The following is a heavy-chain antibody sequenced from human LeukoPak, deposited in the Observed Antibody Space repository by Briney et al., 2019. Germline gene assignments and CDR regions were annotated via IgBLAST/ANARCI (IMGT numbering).Heavy chain of an antibody. J-gene: IGHJ3*02. V-gene: IGHV3-23*01. CDR2: ISGSGGST. CDR1: GFIFSNYA. D-gene: IGHD3-10*01. Sequence: GGSLRLSCAVSGFIFSNYAMNWVRQAPGKGLDWVSAISGSGGSTYYADSVKGRFTISRDNSKNTLYLQMNSLRAEDTAVYYCAKDHDYYASGPIWGQGTMVTVSS. CDR3: AKDHDYYASGPI.